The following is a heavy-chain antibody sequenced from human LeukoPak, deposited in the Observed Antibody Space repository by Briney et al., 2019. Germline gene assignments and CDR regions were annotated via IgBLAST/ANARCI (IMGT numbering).Heavy chain of an antibody. CDR1: GGTFSSYT. J-gene: IGHJ4*02. V-gene: IGHV1-69*02. Sequence: ASVKVSCKASGGTFSSYTISWVRQAPGQGLEWMGRIIPILGIANCAQKFQGRVTITADKSTSTAYMELSSLRSEDTAVYYCASPPINNYDSSGYYPYWGQGTLVTVSS. D-gene: IGHD3-22*01. CDR3: ASPPINNYDSSGYYPY. CDR2: IIPILGIA.